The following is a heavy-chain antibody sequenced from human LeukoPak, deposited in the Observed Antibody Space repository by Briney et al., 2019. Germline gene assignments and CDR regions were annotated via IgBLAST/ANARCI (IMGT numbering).Heavy chain of an antibody. CDR2: ISGSGGST. Sequence: SGGSLRLSCAASGFTLSSYAMSWVRQAPGKGLEWVSAISGSGGSTYYADSVKGRFTISRDNSKNTLYLQMNSLRAEDTAVYYCAKDPPLWFGELLYVFDYWGQGTLVTVSS. D-gene: IGHD3-10*01. CDR3: AKDPPLWFGELLYVFDY. CDR1: GFTLSSYA. J-gene: IGHJ4*02. V-gene: IGHV3-23*01.